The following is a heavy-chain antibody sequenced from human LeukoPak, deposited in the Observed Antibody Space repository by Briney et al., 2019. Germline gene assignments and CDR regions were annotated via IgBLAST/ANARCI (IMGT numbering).Heavy chain of an antibody. Sequence: GGSLRLSCTASGFTFSNYAMHWVRQAPGKGLEWVAVIWYDASNKYYAESVKGRFTISRDNSKNTLYLQMNSLKAEDTAVYYCARVFSGSGSSGSFGCWGQGTLVTVSS. J-gene: IGHJ4*02. CDR3: ARVFSGSGSSGSFGC. CDR2: IWYDASNK. CDR1: GFTFSNYA. V-gene: IGHV3-33*01. D-gene: IGHD3-3*01.